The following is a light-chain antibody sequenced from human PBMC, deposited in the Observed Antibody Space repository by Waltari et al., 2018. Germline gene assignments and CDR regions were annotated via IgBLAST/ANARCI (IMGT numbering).Light chain of an antibody. V-gene: IGLV2-23*02. CDR1: SSDVGNYTR. Sequence: QSALTQPASVSGSPAQSITLSCTGTSSDVGNYTRVSWYQHHPGKAPKLMIYAVSKRPSGVSVRFSGSKSGDMASLTISGLQPEDEAEYFCSAYAGSRKGVFGGGTKVTVL. J-gene: IGLJ2*01. CDR3: SAYAGSRKGV. CDR2: AVS.